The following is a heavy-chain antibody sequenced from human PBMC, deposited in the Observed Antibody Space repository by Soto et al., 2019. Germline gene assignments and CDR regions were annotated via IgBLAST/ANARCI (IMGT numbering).Heavy chain of an antibody. V-gene: IGHV4-31*03. CDR1: GGSISSGGYY. Sequence: SETLSLTCTVSGGSISSGGYYWSWIRQHPGKGLEWIGYIYYSGTTYYNPSLKSRVTISVDTSKNQFSLKLSSVTAADTAVYYRARVRVYHSSDYNYRNYWGQGTLVTVSS. D-gene: IGHD3-22*01. CDR2: IYYSGTT. CDR3: ARVRVYHSSDYNYRNY. J-gene: IGHJ4*02.